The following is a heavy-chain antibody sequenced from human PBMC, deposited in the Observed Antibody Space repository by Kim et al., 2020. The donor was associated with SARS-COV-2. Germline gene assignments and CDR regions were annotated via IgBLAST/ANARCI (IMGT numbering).Heavy chain of an antibody. V-gene: IGHV3-7*03. J-gene: IGHJ4*02. Sequence: AGSETYYADSVKGRFTVSRDNTKNSLYLQMNSLRVEDTAVYYCARPKEDYWGQGTLVTVSS. CDR3: ARPKEDY. CDR2: AGSET.